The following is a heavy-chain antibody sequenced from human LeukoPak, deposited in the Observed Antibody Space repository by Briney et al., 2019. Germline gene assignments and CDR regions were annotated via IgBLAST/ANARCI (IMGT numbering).Heavy chain of an antibody. CDR3: ARGGGGSSTVTIYWFDP. J-gene: IGHJ5*02. CDR1: GGSFSSYY. CDR2: INHSGST. V-gene: IGHV4-34*01. D-gene: IGHD4-17*01. Sequence: SETLSLTCAVYGGSFSSYYWSWIRQPPGKGLEWIGEINHSGSTNYNPSLKSRVTISVDTSKNQFSLKLSSVTAADTAVNYCARGGGGSSTVTIYWFDPWGQGALVTVSS.